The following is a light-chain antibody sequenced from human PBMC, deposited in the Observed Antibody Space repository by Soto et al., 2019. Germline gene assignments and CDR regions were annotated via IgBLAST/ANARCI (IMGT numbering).Light chain of an antibody. V-gene: IGKV3-15*01. J-gene: IGKJ4*01. CDR1: QSVSSN. CDR3: QQYNDWPPFT. Sequence: ETLMTQSPATLSASLGERATISCRASQSVSSNLAWYQQKPGQAPRLLLYGSSTRAIGVPARFSGSGSGTEFSLSISSLQSEDCAVYFCQQYNDWPPFTFGGGTKVEIK. CDR2: GSS.